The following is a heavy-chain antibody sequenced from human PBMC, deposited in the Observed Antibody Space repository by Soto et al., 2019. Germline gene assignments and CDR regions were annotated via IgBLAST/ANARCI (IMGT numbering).Heavy chain of an antibody. V-gene: IGHV3-13*01. J-gene: IGHJ6*02. CDR2: IGTAGDT. Sequence: EVQLVESGGGLVQPGGSLRLSCAASGFTFSSYDMHWVRQATGKGLEWVSVIGTAGDTYYPGSVKGRFTISRENGKNSFYLQMNSLRAEDTAVYYCARAAGYSYGSYYYYYGMDVWCQGTTVTVSS. D-gene: IGHD5-18*01. CDR1: GFTFSSYD. CDR3: ARAAGYSYGSYYYYYGMDV.